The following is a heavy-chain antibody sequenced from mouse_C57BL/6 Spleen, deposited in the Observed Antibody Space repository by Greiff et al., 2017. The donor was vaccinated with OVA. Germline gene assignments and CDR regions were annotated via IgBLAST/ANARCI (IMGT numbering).Heavy chain of an antibody. Sequence: QVQLQQSGAELVRPGTSVKVSRKASGSAFTNYLIEWVKQRPGQGLEWIGVINPGSGGTNYNEKFKGKATLTADKSSSTAYMQLSSLTSEDSAVYFCARCNYGKVGDYWGQGTTLTVSS. CDR1: GSAFTNYL. V-gene: IGHV1-54*01. CDR2: INPGSGGT. CDR3: ARCNYGKVGDY. D-gene: IGHD2-1*01. J-gene: IGHJ2*01.